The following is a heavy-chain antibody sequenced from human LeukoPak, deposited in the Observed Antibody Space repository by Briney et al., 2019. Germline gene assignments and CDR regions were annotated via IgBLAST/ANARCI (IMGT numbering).Heavy chain of an antibody. D-gene: IGHD3-3*01. J-gene: IGHJ4*02. V-gene: IGHV3-23*01. CDR1: GFTFSSYA. Sequence: SGGSLRLSCAASGFTFSSYAMSWVRQAPGKGLERVSAISGSGGSTYYADSVKGRFTISRDNSKNTLYLQMNSLRAEDTAVYYCAKDRLRFLEWFGSYYFDYWGQGTLVTVSS. CDR3: AKDRLRFLEWFGSYYFDY. CDR2: ISGSGGST.